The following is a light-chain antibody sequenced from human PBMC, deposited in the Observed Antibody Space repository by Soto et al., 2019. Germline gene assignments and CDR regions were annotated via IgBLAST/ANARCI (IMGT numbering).Light chain of an antibody. CDR1: SSNIGAGYD. CDR3: QSYDSSLSAHVV. Sequence: QSVLTQPPSVSGAPGQRVTISCTGSSSNIGAGYDVHWYQQLPGTAPKLLIYGNSNRPSGVPDRFSGSKSGTSASLAITGLQAEDEADYYCQSYDSSLSAHVVFGGGTKVNVL. J-gene: IGLJ2*01. CDR2: GNS. V-gene: IGLV1-40*01.